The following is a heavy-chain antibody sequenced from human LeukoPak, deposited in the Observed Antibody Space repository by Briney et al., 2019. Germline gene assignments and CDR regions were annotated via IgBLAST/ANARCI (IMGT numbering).Heavy chain of an antibody. J-gene: IGHJ4*02. Sequence: GGSLRLSCAVSRFTFSNAWMSWVRQAPGKGLEWVGRIKSKPDGGTTDYAAPVRDRFTISRDDSKNTLDLQMNSLKAEDTAVYYCTTDKLGYDTNAGDYWGQGTLVTVSS. CDR3: TTDKLGYDTNAGDY. CDR1: RFTFSNAW. D-gene: IGHD2-8*01. CDR2: IKSKPDGGTT. V-gene: IGHV3-15*01.